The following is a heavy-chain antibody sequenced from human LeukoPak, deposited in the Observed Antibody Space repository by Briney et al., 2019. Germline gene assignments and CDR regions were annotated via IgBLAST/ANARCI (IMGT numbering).Heavy chain of an antibody. V-gene: IGHV4-38-2*02. CDR1: GYSISSGYY. CDR3: ARRGGPRRRYFDV. Sequence: SETLSLTCTVSGYSISSGYYWGWIRQPPGKGLEWIGSIYHSGRTFYNPSLKSRVTISVDTSKNQFSLKLSSVTAADTAVYYCARRGGPRRRYFDVWGKGTTVTISS. CDR2: IYHSGRT. D-gene: IGHD3-9*01. J-gene: IGHJ6*04.